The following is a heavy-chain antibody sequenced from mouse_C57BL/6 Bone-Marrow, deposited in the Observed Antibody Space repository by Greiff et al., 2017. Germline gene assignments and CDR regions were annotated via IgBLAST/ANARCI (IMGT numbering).Heavy chain of an antibody. V-gene: IGHV5-4*03. Sequence: EVKLVESGGGLVKPGGSLKLSCAASGFTFSSYAMSWVRQTPEKRLEWVATISDGGSYTYYPDNVKGRFTISRDNAKNNLYLQMSHLKSEDTAMYYCARRGDSSGYRVYFDYWGQGTTLTVSS. CDR2: ISDGGSYT. J-gene: IGHJ2*01. CDR3: ARRGDSSGYRVYFDY. CDR1: GFTFSSYA. D-gene: IGHD3-2*02.